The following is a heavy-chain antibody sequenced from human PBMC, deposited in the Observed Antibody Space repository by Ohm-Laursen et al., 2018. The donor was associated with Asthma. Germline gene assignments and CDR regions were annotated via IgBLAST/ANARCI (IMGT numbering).Heavy chain of an antibody. CDR1: GYTLTELS. Sequence: GSSVKVSCKVSGYTLTELSMHWVRQAPGKGLEWMGGFDPEDGETIYAQKFQGRVTMTEDTSTDTAYMELSSLRSEDTAVYYCATGGNSNYAVSYYYYYGMDVWGQGTTVTVSS. V-gene: IGHV1-24*01. J-gene: IGHJ6*02. CDR2: FDPEDGET. D-gene: IGHD4-11*01. CDR3: ATGGNSNYAVSYYYYYGMDV.